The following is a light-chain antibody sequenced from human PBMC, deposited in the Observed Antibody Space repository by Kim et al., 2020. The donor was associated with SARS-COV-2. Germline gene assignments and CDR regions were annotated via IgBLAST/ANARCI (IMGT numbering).Light chain of an antibody. V-gene: IGLV3-1*01. CDR2: QDN. J-gene: IGLJ2*01. CDR1: KLGEKY. Sequence: SYELTQPPSVSVSPGQTASITCSGDKLGEKYSSWYQQKPGQSPLLVIYQDNKRPSGIPERFSGSNSGNTATLTISGTQAMDEADYYCQAWDSNTLRVFGGGTKLTVL. CDR3: QAWDSNTLRV.